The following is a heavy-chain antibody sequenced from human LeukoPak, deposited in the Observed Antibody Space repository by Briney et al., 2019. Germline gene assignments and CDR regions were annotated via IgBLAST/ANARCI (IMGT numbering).Heavy chain of an antibody. Sequence: GASVKVSCKASGYTFTDYYLNWVRQAPGQGPEWMGWINPNSGGTNYAQKFQGRVTMTRDTSTSTVYMELSSLRSEDTAVYYCARVFGGFEAFDYWGQGTLVTVSS. D-gene: IGHD3-10*01. CDR3: ARVFGGFEAFDY. J-gene: IGHJ4*02. V-gene: IGHV1-2*02. CDR2: INPNSGGT. CDR1: GYTFTDYY.